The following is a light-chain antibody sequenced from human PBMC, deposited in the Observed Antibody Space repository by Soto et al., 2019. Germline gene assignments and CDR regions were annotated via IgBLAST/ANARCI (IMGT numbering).Light chain of an antibody. CDR1: QSISIH. V-gene: IGKV1-39*01. Sequence: DIQMTQSPSSLSASVGDRVTITCRASQSISIHLNWYQHKPGKAPKLLIYAASSLEGGVPSRFSADGSGTDFTLTISSLQPEDFATYYCQQSSSILPFTFGPGTRVDFK. CDR2: AAS. J-gene: IGKJ3*01. CDR3: QQSSSILPFT.